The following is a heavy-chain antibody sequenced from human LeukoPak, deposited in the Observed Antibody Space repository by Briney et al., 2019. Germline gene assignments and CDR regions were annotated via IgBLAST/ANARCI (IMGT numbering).Heavy chain of an antibody. CDR1: GGPFSGYY. CDR2: INHSGST. J-gene: IGHJ4*02. V-gene: IGHV4-34*01. CDR3: ARGEVFDY. Sequence: SETLSLTCAVYGGPFSGYYWSWIRQPPGKGLEWIGEINHSGSTNYNPSLKSRVTISVDTSKNQFSLKLSSVTAADTAVYYCARGEVFDYWGQGTLVTVSS.